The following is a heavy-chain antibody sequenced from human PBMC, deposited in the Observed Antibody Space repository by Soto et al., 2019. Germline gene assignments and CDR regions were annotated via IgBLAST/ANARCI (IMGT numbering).Heavy chain of an antibody. Sequence: SETLSLTCSVSGDSFTNSHYYWGWIRQPPGKGLEWIGSVYYSGSTYYNTSLESRVTISVDTSKNQFSLKLNSVTAADTAVYYCARGLAVATRGRGMDVWGQGTTVTVSS. CDR3: ARGLAVATRGRGMDV. V-gene: IGHV4-39*01. CDR1: GDSFTNSHYY. D-gene: IGHD6-19*01. J-gene: IGHJ6*02. CDR2: VYYSGST.